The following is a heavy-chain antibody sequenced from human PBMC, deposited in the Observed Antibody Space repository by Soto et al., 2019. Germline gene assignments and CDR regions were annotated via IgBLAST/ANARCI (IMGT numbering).Heavy chain of an antibody. V-gene: IGHV2-5*02. D-gene: IGHD2-21*02. J-gene: IGHJ6*02. CDR3: VQSRCGGDCLQSYSSHSYYGLDV. CDR2: IYWDDDK. CDR1: GLSLSTTGVG. Sequence: QITLKESGPTLVKPTQTLTLTCTFSGLSLSTTGVGVGWIRQPPGKALEWLALIYWDDDKRYSPSLKSRLTITTDTPKNQVVLTMTTMDPVDTATYYCVQSRCGGDCLQSYSSHSYYGLDVWGQGTTVTVSS.